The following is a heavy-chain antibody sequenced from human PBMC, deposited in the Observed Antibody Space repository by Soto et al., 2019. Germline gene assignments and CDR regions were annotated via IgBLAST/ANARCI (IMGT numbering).Heavy chain of an antibody. V-gene: IGHV2-26*01. Sequence: SGPTLVNPTETLTLTCTVSGFSLTTGKMGVSWIRQPPGKALEWLAHIFPDNERSYSTSLQGRLTISKDTSDSQVVLSMTNVDPVDTATYYCARMNVDSYQFYYAMDVWGQGTTVTVSS. CDR3: ARMNVDSYQFYYAMDV. CDR1: GFSLTTGKMG. CDR2: IFPDNER. D-gene: IGHD4-17*01. J-gene: IGHJ6*02.